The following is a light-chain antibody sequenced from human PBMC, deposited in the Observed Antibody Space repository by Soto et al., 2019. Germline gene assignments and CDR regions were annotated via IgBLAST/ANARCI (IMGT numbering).Light chain of an antibody. CDR1: QRISAW. Sequence: GDRVTITCRASQRISAWLAWYQQKPGRAPNLLMYDASTLEGGVPPRFSGSGSGTEFTLTINSLQPDDFATYYCQQYKSYPWTFGQGTRVEIK. CDR3: QQYKSYPWT. J-gene: IGKJ1*01. V-gene: IGKV1-5*01. CDR2: DAS.